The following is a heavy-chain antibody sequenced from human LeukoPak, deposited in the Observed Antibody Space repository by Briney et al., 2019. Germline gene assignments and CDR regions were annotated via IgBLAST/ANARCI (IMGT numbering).Heavy chain of an antibody. CDR3: ARELVRYGSGSRYSYGMDV. Sequence: ASVTVSCTASGYTFTGYYMHWVRQAPGQGLEWMGWINPNSGGTNYAQKFQGRVTMTRDTSISTAYMELSRLRSDDTAVYYCARELVRYGSGSRYSYGMDVWGQGTTVTVSS. D-gene: IGHD3-10*01. CDR1: GYTFTGYY. V-gene: IGHV1-2*02. CDR2: INPNSGGT. J-gene: IGHJ6*02.